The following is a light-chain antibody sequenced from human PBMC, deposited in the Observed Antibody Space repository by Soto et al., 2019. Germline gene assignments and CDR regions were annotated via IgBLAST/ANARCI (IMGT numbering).Light chain of an antibody. CDR2: DAS. V-gene: IGKV3-11*01. Sequence: EIVLTQSPATLSLSPGERATLSCRASQSVSSYLAWYQQKPGQAPGLLIYDASNRATGIPARFSGSGSGTEFTLTISSLEPEDFAVYYCQQRSNWPTLTFGGGTKVHIX. CDR3: QQRSNWPTLT. CDR1: QSVSSY. J-gene: IGKJ4*01.